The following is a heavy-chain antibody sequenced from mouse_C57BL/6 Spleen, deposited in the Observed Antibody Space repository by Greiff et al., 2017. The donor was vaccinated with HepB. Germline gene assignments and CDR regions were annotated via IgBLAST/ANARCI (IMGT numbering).Heavy chain of an antibody. J-gene: IGHJ2*01. CDR2: IHPNSGST. CDR3: ARMGLLRSVVYFDY. CDR1: GYTFTSYW. V-gene: IGHV1-64*01. Sequence: VQLQQSGAELVKPGASVKLSCKASGYTFTSYWMHWVKQRPGQGLEWIGMIHPNSGSTNYNEKFKSKATLTVDKSSSTAYMQLSSLTSEDSAVYYCARMGLLRSVVYFDYWGQGTTLTVSS. D-gene: IGHD1-1*01.